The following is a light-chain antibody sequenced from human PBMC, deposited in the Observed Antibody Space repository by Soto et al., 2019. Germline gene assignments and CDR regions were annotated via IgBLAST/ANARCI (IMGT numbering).Light chain of an antibody. J-gene: IGKJ1*01. Sequence: IQMTLPRASLSPSVGDRVTITCRASQSISSYLNWYQQKPGKAPKLLIYGASSWQSGVPARFSGSGSGTEFTLTISSLQPEDFATYYCQQNYSTRLTFGQGTKVDIK. CDR2: GAS. V-gene: IGKV1-39*01. CDR1: QSISSY. CDR3: QQNYSTRLT.